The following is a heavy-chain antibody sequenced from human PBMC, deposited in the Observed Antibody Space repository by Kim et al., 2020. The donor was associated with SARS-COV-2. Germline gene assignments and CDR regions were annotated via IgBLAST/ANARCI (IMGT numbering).Heavy chain of an antibody. CDR2: NT. Sequence: NTGYAQKFQGRVTMTRTTSISTAYMELSSLRSEDTAVYYCACLQAYGMDVWGQGTTVTVSS. D-gene: IGHD3-16*01. CDR3: ACLQAYGMDV. J-gene: IGHJ6*02. V-gene: IGHV1-8*01.